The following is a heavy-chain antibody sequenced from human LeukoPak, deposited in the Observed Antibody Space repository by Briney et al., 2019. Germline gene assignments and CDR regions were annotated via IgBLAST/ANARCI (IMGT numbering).Heavy chain of an antibody. CDR2: ISYDGSNK. Sequence: GGSLRLSCTASGFTFSSYGMHWVRQAPGKGLEWVAVISYDGSNKDYADSVKGRFTISRDDSKNTVYLQMNSLRAEDTAIYYCAKVKWDSSGYFDYWGQGTLVTVSS. CDR1: GFTFSSYG. V-gene: IGHV3-30*18. D-gene: IGHD3-22*01. J-gene: IGHJ4*02. CDR3: AKVKWDSSGYFDY.